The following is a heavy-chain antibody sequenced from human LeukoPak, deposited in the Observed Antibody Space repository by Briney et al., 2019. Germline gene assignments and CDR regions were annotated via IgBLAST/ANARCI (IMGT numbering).Heavy chain of an antibody. D-gene: IGHD3-16*01. V-gene: IGHV3-48*02. CDR1: GFTFSSYA. CDR3: ASGDLWGIDY. CDR2: ISSSSSTI. Sequence: PGGSLRLSCAASGFTFSSYALNWVRQAPGKGLEWISYISSSSSTIYYTDSVKGRFTISRDNAKNSLYLQMNSLRDEDTAVYYCASGDLWGIDYWGQGTLVTVSS. J-gene: IGHJ4*02.